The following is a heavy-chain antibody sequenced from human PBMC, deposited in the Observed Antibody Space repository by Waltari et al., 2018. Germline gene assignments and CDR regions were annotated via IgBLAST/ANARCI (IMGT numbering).Heavy chain of an antibody. Sequence: QVQLQESGPRLVKPSETLSLTCTVSGGSINRSSFLWGWVRQSPGKALEWIGSFYYGGTTYYNPAIKNRVTMSADTAKKQFSLDIKSVTASDTAVYYCATGPRDKWVGRYSGEFFHHWGPGTLVTVSS. D-gene: IGHD6-19*01. J-gene: IGHJ1*01. CDR1: GGSINRSSFL. V-gene: IGHV4-39*01. CDR3: ATGPRDKWVGRYSGEFFHH. CDR2: FYYGGTT.